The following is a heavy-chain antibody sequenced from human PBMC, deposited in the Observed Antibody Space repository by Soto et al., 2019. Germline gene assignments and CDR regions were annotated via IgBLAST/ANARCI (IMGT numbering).Heavy chain of an antibody. CDR3: TRAAWFPYLSFY. Sequence: FLSLSCAASGVTFSRFELHWVRQAPGKGLEWISYISSSGSTTYYASSVEGRFTISRDNANNSVYLQMDSLRAEDTALYYCTRAAWFPYLSFYWGQGALVTVSS. V-gene: IGHV3-48*03. CDR2: ISSSGSTT. J-gene: IGHJ4*02. D-gene: IGHD3-10*01. CDR1: GVTFSRFE.